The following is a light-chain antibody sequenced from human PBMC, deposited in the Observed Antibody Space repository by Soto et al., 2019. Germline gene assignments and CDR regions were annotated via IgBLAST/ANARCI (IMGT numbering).Light chain of an antibody. Sequence: EIVLTQSPDTLPLYRGERATLSCRARQSVSGYLGWYQQKPGQAPRLLIYDASNRAYGVPARFRGSGSATNLTHTIASLEPEDRVVYYCQQRSYWTYLPFGGRTRV. CDR3: QQRSYWTYLP. CDR1: QSVSGY. CDR2: DAS. V-gene: IGKV3-11*01. J-gene: IGKJ4*01.